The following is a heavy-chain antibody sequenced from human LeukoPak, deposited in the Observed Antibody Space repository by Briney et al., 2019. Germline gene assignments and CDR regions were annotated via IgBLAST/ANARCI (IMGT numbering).Heavy chain of an antibody. CDR3: ARAVWSTYSYGQYFDY. CDR1: GYTFTSYG. V-gene: IGHV1-18*01. CDR2: ISAYNGNT. Sequence: ASVKVSCKASGYTFTSYGISWVRQAPGQGLEWMGWISAYNGNTNYAQKLQGRVTMTTDTSTSTTYMELRSLRSDDTAVYYCARAVWSTYSYGQYFDYWGQGTLVTVSS. J-gene: IGHJ4*02. D-gene: IGHD5-18*01.